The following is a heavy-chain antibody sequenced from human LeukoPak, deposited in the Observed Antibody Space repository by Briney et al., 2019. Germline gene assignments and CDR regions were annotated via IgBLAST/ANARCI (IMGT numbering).Heavy chain of an antibody. CDR1: GDSVSSSSAV. CDR2: AYYRSKWHN. V-gene: IGHV6-1*01. J-gene: IGHJ4*02. D-gene: IGHD4-11*01. Sequence: SQTLSLTCAVSGDSVSSSSAVWNWIRQSPSRGLEWLGRAYYRSKWHNEYAESVKSRISITSDTSKNQFSLQLNSVTPEDTAEYYCAGTTDYSSFLAFWGQGTLVTVSS. CDR3: AGTTDYSSFLAF.